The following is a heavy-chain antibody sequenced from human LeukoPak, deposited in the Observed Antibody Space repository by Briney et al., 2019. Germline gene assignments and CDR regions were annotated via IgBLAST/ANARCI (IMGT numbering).Heavy chain of an antibody. J-gene: IGHJ6*03. CDR2: MNPNSGNT. D-gene: IGHD2-15*01. CDR3: AREGVVVVAATSAYYYYMDV. V-gene: IGHV1-8*01. CDR1: GYTFTSYD. Sequence: ASVKVSCKASGYTFTSYDINWVRQATGQGLEWMGWMNPNSGNTSYAQKFQGRVTMTRNTSISTAYMELSSLRSEDTAVYYCAREGVVVVAATSAYYYYMDVWGKGTTVTVSS.